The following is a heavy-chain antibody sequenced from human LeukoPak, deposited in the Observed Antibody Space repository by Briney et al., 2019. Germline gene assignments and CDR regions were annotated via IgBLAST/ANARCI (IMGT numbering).Heavy chain of an antibody. V-gene: IGHV4-39*07. Sequence: SETLSLTCTVSGGSISSSSYYWGWIRQPPGKGLEWIGSIYYSGSTYYNPSLKSRVTISVDTSKNQFSLKVTSLTAADTAVYYCAREGRSATDGYWGQGTLVTVSS. CDR1: GGSISSSSYY. CDR3: AREGRSATDGY. CDR2: IYYSGST. D-gene: IGHD3-16*01. J-gene: IGHJ4*02.